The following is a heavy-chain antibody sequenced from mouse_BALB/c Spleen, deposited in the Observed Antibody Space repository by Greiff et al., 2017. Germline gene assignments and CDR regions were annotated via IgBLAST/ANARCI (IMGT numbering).Heavy chain of an antibody. CDR3: TRLDYRYDGVDY. CDR2: INPSNGGT. V-gene: IGHV1S81*02. CDR1: GYTFTSYY. D-gene: IGHD2-14*01. Sequence: QVQLQQPGAELVKPGASVKLSCKASGYTFTSYYMYWVKQRPGQGLEWIGGINPSNGGTNFNEKFKSKATLTVDKSSRTAYMQLSSLTSEDSAVYYCTRLDYRYDGVDYWGQGTTLTVSS. J-gene: IGHJ2*01.